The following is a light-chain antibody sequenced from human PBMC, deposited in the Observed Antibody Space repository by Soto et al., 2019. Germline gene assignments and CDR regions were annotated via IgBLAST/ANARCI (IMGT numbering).Light chain of an antibody. CDR1: QYINTR. J-gene: IGKJ1*01. CDR3: HQRQSWPRT. Sequence: IVLTQSPATLSSFTGDRVTLSCRASQYINTRLAWYQHRPGQAPRLLIYQTSIRAAGIPARFSASGTGTDFTLTISDVQPEDFAVYYCHQRQSWPRTFGQGTKVDI. CDR2: QTS. V-gene: IGKV3-11*01.